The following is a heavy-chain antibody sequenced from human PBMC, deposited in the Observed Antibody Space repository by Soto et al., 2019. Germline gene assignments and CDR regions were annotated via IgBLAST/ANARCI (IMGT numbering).Heavy chain of an antibody. J-gene: IGHJ6*02. CDR1: GYGFTSYW. V-gene: IGHV5-51*01. D-gene: IGHD2-2*03. CDR3: ASAGGYCSSTSCYYYGMDV. CDR2: IYPGDSDT. Sequence: GESLKISCKGSGYGFTSYWIGWVRQMPGKGLEWMGIIYPGDSDTRYSPSFQGQVTISADKSISTAYLQWSSLKASDTAMYYCASAGGYCSSTSCYYYGMDVWGQGTTVTVSS.